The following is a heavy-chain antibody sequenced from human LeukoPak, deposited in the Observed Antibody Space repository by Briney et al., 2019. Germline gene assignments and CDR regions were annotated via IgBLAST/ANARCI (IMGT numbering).Heavy chain of an antibody. CDR3: ARDVPAAKDYGMDV. V-gene: IGHV1-18*04. Sequence: GASVKVSCKASGYTFTSYGIGWVRQAPGQGLEWMGWISAYNGNTNYAQKLQGRVTMTTDTSTSTAYMELRSLRSDDTAVYYCARDVPAAKDYGMDVWGKGTTVTVSS. J-gene: IGHJ6*04. CDR2: ISAYNGNT. CDR1: GYTFTSYG. D-gene: IGHD2-2*01.